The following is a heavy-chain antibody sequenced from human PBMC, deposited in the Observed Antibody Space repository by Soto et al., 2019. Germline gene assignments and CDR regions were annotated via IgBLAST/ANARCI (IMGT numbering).Heavy chain of an antibody. J-gene: IGHJ5*02. Sequence: QVQLVQSGAEVKKPGSSVKVSCKASGGTFSSYTISWVRQAPGQGLEWMGRIIPILGKANYAQKFQGRVTIPAEKSTSTAYMELSSLRSEDTAVYYCARGVAGSGWFDPWGQGTLVTVSS. CDR2: IIPILGKA. CDR3: ARGVAGSGWFDP. CDR1: GGTFSSYT. V-gene: IGHV1-69*08. D-gene: IGHD3-10*01.